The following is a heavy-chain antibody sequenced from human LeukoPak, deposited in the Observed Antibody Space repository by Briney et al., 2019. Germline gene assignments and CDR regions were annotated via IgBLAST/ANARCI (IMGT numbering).Heavy chain of an antibody. CDR3: ARGEGDGYKNYYYYYMDV. V-gene: IGHV3-7*01. CDR2: IKQDGSEK. Sequence: GGSLRLSCAASGFTFSSYWMTWVRQAPGKGLEWVANIKQDGSEKYYVDSVKGRFTISRDNAKNSLYLQMNSLRAEDMAVYYCARGEGDGYKNYYYYYMDVWGKGTTVTVSS. J-gene: IGHJ6*03. D-gene: IGHD5-24*01. CDR1: GFTFSSYW.